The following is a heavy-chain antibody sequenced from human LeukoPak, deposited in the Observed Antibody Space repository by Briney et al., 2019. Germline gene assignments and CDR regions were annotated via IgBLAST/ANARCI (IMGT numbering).Heavy chain of an antibody. CDR3: ARQSGNNYALND. CDR2: IYYSGST. CDR1: GGSINSFY. Sequence: SETLSLTCTVSGGSINSFYWSWIRQPPGKGLEWIGYIYYSGSTNYNPSLKSRVTISIDTSKRQFSLELSSVTAADTAVYFCARQSGNNYALNDWGQGTLVTVSS. J-gene: IGHJ4*02. D-gene: IGHD2-2*01. V-gene: IGHV4-59*08.